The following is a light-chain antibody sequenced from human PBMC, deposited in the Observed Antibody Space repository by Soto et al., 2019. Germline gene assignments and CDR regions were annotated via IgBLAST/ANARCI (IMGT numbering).Light chain of an antibody. CDR2: EVN. V-gene: IGLV2-14*01. Sequence: QSALTQPVSVSGSPGQSVTISCTRLRIDIGDSSFISWYQHSPGKAPRLLIYEVNNRPSGVSKRFSGSKAGNTASLTISGLLDDDEADYFCASFRSGTILVFGSGTKVTVL. CDR3: ASFRSGTILV. J-gene: IGLJ1*01. CDR1: RIDIGDSSF.